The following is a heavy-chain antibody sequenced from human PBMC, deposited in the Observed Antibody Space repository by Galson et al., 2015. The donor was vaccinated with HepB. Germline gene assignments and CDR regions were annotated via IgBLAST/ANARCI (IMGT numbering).Heavy chain of an antibody. D-gene: IGHD2-15*01. Sequence: SLRLSCAVSGFSFTHYWMHWVRQVPGGGLVWVSRINRDGRSTSYADSVMGRFTISRDNAKNTVHLQMNSLRAEDTGTYYCATYCCGDSCHSSDYWGQGVLVTVSS. CDR1: GFSFTHYW. CDR2: INRDGRST. J-gene: IGHJ4*02. CDR3: ATYCCGDSCHSSDY. V-gene: IGHV3-74*01.